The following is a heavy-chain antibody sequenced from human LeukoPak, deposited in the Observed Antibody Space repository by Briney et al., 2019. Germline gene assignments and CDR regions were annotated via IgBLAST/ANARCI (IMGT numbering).Heavy chain of an antibody. J-gene: IGHJ4*02. CDR2: IYYSGST. CDR3: ARSTRGAPYGSGSYYVFDY. CDR1: GGSISSYY. V-gene: IGHV4-59*01. Sequence: SETLSLTCTVSGGSISSYYWSWIRQPPGKGLAWIGYIYYSGSTNYNPSLKSRVTISVDTSKNQFSLKLSSVTAADTAVYYCARSTRGAPYGSGSYYVFDYWGQGTLVTVSS. D-gene: IGHD3-10*01.